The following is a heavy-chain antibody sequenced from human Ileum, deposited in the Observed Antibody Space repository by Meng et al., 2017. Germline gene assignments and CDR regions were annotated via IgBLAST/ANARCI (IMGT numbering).Heavy chain of an antibody. CDR3: ARRSSGYQAGLNLNDY. Sequence: VQLVQSGAEVKKPGASVKVSCKASGYTFTSYGISWVRQAPGQGLEYMGWISGYNGNTNYVEKFQGRVTMTTDTSTRTAYMELRSLRSDDTAVYYCARRSSGYQAGLNLNDYWGQGTLVTVSS. D-gene: IGHD3-22*01. CDR2: ISGYNGNT. CDR1: GYTFTSYG. V-gene: IGHV1-18*01. J-gene: IGHJ4*02.